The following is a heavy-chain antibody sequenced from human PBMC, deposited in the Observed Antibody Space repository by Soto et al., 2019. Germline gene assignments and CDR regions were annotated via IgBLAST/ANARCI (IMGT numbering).Heavy chain of an antibody. D-gene: IGHD2-2*01. J-gene: IGHJ6*02. CDR1: GFTFSNAW. CDR3: TTGAIYCSSTSCPPDYYYGMDV. V-gene: IGHV3-15*07. CDR2: IKSKTDGGTT. Sequence: EVQLVESGGGLVKPGGSLRLSCAASGFTFSNAWMNWVRQAPGKGLEWVGRIKSKTDGGTTDYAAPVKGRFTISRDDSKNTLYLQMNSLKTEDTAVYYCTTGAIYCSSTSCPPDYYYGMDVWGQGTTVTVSS.